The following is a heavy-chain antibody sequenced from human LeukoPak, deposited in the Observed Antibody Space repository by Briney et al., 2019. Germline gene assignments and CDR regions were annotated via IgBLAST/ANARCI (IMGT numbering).Heavy chain of an antibody. CDR1: GFTFGDYA. CDR3: TRAISDIVVVLEDDY. CDR2: IRSKAYGGTT. D-gene: IGHD2-2*01. J-gene: IGHJ4*02. Sequence: GGSLRLSCTASGFTFGDYAMSWVRQAPGKGLEWVGFIRSKAYGGTTEYAASVKGRFTISRDDSKSIAYLQMSSLKTEDTAVYYCTRAISDIVVVLEDDYWGQGTLVTVSS. V-gene: IGHV3-49*04.